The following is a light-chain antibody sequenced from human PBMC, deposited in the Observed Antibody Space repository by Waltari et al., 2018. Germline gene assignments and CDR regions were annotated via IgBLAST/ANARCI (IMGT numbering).Light chain of an antibody. V-gene: IGKV3-20*01. Sequence: EIVLTQSPGTLSVSPGEGATLSCRASQTISSRSLGWDQQRPGQAPRLLVYGASRRATGIPVRFSVSGSGTDFTLTISRLEPEDYAVYFCQHYGDSFYTCGQGTKLDLK. CDR3: QHYGDSFYT. J-gene: IGKJ2*01. CDR1: QTISSRS. CDR2: GAS.